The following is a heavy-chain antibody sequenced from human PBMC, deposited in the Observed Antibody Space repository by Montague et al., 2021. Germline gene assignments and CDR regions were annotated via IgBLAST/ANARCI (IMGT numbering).Heavy chain of an antibody. CDR2: ISSTSTNI. J-gene: IGHJ4*02. CDR1: GFTFSLYS. D-gene: IGHD6-19*01. CDR3: ARVHTSGWSGDY. Sequence: SLRLSCAASGFTFSLYSIHWVRQAPGKGLEWISYISSTSTNIYYADSVRGRFTVSRDNAKNSVSLQMNSLRDEDTAVYFCARVHTSGWSGDYWGQGTLVTVFS. V-gene: IGHV3-48*02.